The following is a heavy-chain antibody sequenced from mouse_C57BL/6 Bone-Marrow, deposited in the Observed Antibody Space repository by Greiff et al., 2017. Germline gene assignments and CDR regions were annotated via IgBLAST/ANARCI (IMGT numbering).Heavy chain of an antibody. J-gene: IGHJ2*01. CDR1: GYAFTNYL. CDR3: ARGVFDY. V-gene: IGHV1-54*01. CDR2: INPGSGGT. Sequence: QVQLQQSGAELVRPGTSVKVSCKASGYAFTNYLLEWVKQRPGQGLEWIGVINPGSGGTNYNEKFKGKATLTADKSSSTAYMQLSSLTSEDSAVYFCARGVFDYWGQGTTLTVSS.